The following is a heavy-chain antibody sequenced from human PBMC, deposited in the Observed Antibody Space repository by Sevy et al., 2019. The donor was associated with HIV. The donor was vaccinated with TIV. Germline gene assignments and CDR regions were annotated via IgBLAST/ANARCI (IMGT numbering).Heavy chain of an antibody. J-gene: IGHJ4*02. V-gene: IGHV3-23*01. CDR2: ISGRGGST. CDR1: GFTFSSYA. Sequence: GGCLRLSCAASGFTFSSYARSCVRQAPGKGLEWVSAISGRGGSTYYADSLKVRCTISADNPKNTTYLHINSLTAKDTAVYYCAQSSGSYYNGCHDWGQGTLVTVSS. D-gene: IGHD3-10*01. CDR3: AQSSGSYYNGCHD.